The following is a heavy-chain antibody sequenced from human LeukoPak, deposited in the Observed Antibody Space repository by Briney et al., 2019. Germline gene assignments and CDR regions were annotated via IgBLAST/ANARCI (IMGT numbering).Heavy chain of an antibody. Sequence: SETLSLTCAVSGYSISSGYYWAWIRPPPGKGLEWIGSVYYSGTTYHNPSLKRRVTILVDTSKSQFSLNLSSVTAADTAVYYCARQGYCSSVSCFNWFDPWGQGTLVIVSS. V-gene: IGHV4-38-2*01. J-gene: IGHJ5*02. D-gene: IGHD2-2*01. CDR1: GYSISSGYY. CDR2: VYYSGTT. CDR3: ARQGYCSSVSCFNWFDP.